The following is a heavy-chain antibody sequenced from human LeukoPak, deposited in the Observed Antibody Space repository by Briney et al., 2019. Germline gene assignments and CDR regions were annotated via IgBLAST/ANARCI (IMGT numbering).Heavy chain of an antibody. D-gene: IGHD5-12*01. CDR1: GYTFSGYY. Sequence: ASVKVSCKASGYTFSGYYIHWVRQAPGQGLEWMGWINPNSGATNNAQKLQGRVTVSRDRSISTVYMELNKLRSDDTAVYYCARSEITTIPNFDYWGQGSLVTVSS. J-gene: IGHJ4*02. CDR2: INPNSGAT. V-gene: IGHV1-2*02. CDR3: ARSEITTIPNFDY.